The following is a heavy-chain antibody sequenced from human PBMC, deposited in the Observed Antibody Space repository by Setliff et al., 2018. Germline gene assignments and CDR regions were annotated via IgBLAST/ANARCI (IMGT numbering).Heavy chain of an antibody. V-gene: IGHV1-69*13. CDR1: GGTFSSSG. Sequence: VASVKVSCKSSGGTFSSSGITWVRQAPGQGLQWLGRFIPILGATNYAQNFQGRVTITADESSGTVYMALSSLRYDDTAVYYCVRSSVEATYGPTSESDEYFQIWGQGTLVTVSS. D-gene: IGHD1-26*01. J-gene: IGHJ1*01. CDR2: FIPILGAT. CDR3: VRSSVEATYGPTSESDEYFQI.